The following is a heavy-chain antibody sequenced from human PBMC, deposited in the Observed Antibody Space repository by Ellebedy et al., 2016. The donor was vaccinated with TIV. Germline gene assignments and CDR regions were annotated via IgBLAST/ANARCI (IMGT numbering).Heavy chain of an antibody. J-gene: IGHJ5*02. Sequence: AASVKVSCKASGYTFTSYGISWVRQAPGQGLEWMGWISAYNGNTNYAQKLQGRVTMTTDTSTSTAYMGLRSLRSGDTAVYYCARDFGEFSYNWFDPWGQGTLVTVSS. CDR2: ISAYNGNT. CDR1: GYTFTSYG. V-gene: IGHV1-18*01. D-gene: IGHD3-16*02. CDR3: ARDFGEFSYNWFDP.